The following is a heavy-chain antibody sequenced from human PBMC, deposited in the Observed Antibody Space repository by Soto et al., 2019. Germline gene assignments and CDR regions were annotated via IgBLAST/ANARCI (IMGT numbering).Heavy chain of an antibody. CDR3: AMDYGDRPEYFKH. CDR2: ISPLKGRT. D-gene: IGHD4-17*01. Sequence: QVQLVQSGPDLKRPGASMKVSCKASGYTFTSYGISWVRQAPGQGLEWMAWISPLKGRTQYSQKAQGRVTLSTDTSSNTAYMEMTTVRVDYTAVYYCAMDYGDRPEYFKHWGQGTLVTVS. V-gene: IGHV1-18*04. CDR1: GYTFTSYG. J-gene: IGHJ1*01.